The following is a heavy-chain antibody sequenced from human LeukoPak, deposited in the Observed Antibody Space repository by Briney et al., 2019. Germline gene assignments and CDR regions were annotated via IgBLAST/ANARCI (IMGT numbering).Heavy chain of an antibody. J-gene: IGHJ6*04. V-gene: IGHV4-38-2*01. CDR3: ARADYYGSGSYYGMDV. Sequence: PSETLSLTCAVSGYSISSGYYWGWIRQPPGKGLEWIGSIYHSGSTYYNPSLKSRVTISVDTSKNQFSLKLSSVTAADTAVYYYARADYYGSGSYYGMDVWGKGTTVTVSS. CDR1: GYSISSGYY. D-gene: IGHD3-10*01. CDR2: IYHSGST.